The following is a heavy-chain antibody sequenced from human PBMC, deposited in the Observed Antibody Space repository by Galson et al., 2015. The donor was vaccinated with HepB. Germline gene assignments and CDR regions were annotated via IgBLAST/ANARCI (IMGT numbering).Heavy chain of an antibody. CDR2: ISYSGDT. CDR1: GGSISSGLYS. CDR3: VRQLASLLDF. Sequence: ETLSLTCTVSGGSISSGLYSWGWIRQPPGKGLAWIGTISYSGDTCHNPSLKCRVSIFVDTSKSRFSLNVTSLTAADTAVYYCVRQLASLLDFWGQGTLVTVSS. J-gene: IGHJ4*02. V-gene: IGHV4-39*01.